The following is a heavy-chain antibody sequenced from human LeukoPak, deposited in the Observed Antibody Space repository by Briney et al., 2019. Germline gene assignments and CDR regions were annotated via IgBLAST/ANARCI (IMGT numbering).Heavy chain of an antibody. CDR2: IKQDGSEK. CDR1: GSTFSSYW. J-gene: IGHJ6*04. CDR3: ARADGMDV. Sequence: GGSRRLSCVASGSTFSSYWMSWGRQAPGKGLEWVANIKQDGSEKYYVDSVKGRFTISRDNAKNSLYLQMNSLRAEDTAVYYCARADGMDVWGKGTTVTVSS. V-gene: IGHV3-7*03.